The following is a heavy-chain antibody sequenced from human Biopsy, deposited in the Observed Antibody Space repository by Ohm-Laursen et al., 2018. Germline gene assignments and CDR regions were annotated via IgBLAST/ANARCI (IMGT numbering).Heavy chain of an antibody. D-gene: IGHD1-14*01. Sequence: SLRLSCTASRFTFDDYAMHWVRQAPGKGLEWVSGISWNSDSIGYADSVKGRFTISRDNAKKSLYLQMNSQRAEDTALYYCAKDRYTGKYYYYYGMDVWGQGTTVSVSS. CDR3: AKDRYTGKYYYYYGMDV. CDR1: RFTFDDYA. J-gene: IGHJ6*02. CDR2: ISWNSDSI. V-gene: IGHV3-9*01.